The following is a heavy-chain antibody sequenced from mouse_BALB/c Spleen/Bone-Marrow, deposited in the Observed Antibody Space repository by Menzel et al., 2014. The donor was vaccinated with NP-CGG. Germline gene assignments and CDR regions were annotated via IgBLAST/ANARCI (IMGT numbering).Heavy chain of an antibody. CDR3: TRIYYDYAWFAY. J-gene: IGHJ3*01. CDR2: ISSGGSYT. Sequence: EVMLVESGGGLVKPGGSLKLSCAASGFTLSSYTMSWVRQTPEKRLEWVATISSGGSYTYYPDSVKGRFTISRDNAKNTLYLQMSSLKSEDTAMYYCTRIYYDYAWFAYWGQGTLVTVSA. V-gene: IGHV5-6-4*01. D-gene: IGHD2-4*01. CDR1: GFTLSSYT.